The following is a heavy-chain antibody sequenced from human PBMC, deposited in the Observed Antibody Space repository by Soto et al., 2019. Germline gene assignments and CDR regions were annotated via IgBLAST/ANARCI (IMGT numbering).Heavy chain of an antibody. D-gene: IGHD3-16*01. CDR3: VKGGWLDF. CDR2: ISTDSSRA. J-gene: IGHJ5*01. Sequence: EVQLLESGGGLVQPGGSLRLSCAASGSTFNTFEMSWVRQAPGRGLEWVSFISTDSSRAYYADAVKGRFTISRDNSKHTLYLQMNSLTAEDTAVYACVKGGWLDFWGQGTLVTVSS. V-gene: IGHV3-23*01. CDR1: GSTFNTFE.